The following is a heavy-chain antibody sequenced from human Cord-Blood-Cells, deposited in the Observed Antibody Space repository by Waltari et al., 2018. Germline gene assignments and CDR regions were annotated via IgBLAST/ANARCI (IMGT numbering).Heavy chain of an antibody. J-gene: IGHJ3*02. CDR1: GSSISSYY. CDR3: ASPSGSGSYYNAFDI. Sequence: QVQLQESGSGLVKPSETLSLTCTVSGSSISSYYWSWIRQPPGKGLEWIGYIYYSGGTNYTPSLKSRVTISVDTSKNQFSLKLSSVTAADTAVYYCASPSGSGSYYNAFDIWGQGTMVTVSS. CDR2: IYYSGGT. V-gene: IGHV4-59*01. D-gene: IGHD3-10*01.